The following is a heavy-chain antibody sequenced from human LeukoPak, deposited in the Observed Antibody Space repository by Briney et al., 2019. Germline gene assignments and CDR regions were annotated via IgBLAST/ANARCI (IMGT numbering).Heavy chain of an antibody. V-gene: IGHV3-7*01. J-gene: IGHJ4*02. CDR2: IDQDGSEK. CDR1: GFTFSSYW. D-gene: IGHD1-26*01. CDR3: AKEMGATNYFEY. Sequence: PGGSLRLSCAASGFTFSSYWMSWVRQAPGKGLEWVANIDQDGSEKYYVDSVKGRFTISRDNSKNTLYLQMNSLRAEDTAVYYCAKEMGATNYFEYWGQGTLVTVSS.